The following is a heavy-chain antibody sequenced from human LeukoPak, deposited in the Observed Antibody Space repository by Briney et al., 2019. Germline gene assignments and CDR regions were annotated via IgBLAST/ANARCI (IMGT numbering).Heavy chain of an antibody. CDR2: IYYSGST. J-gene: IGHJ4*02. CDR1: GGSISSSNYY. D-gene: IGHD3-22*01. CDR3: ARDIYDSSGYYSPFDY. V-gene: IGHV4-39*07. Sequence: TSETLSLTCTVSGGSISSSNYYWGWIRQPPGKGLEWIGSIYYSGSTYYNPSLKSRVTISLDTSKNQFSLKLSSVTAADTAVYYCARDIYDSSGYYSPFDYWGQGTLVTVSS.